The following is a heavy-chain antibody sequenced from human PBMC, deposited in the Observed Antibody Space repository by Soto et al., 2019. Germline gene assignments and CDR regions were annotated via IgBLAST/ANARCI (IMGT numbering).Heavy chain of an antibody. J-gene: IGHJ3*02. D-gene: IGHD3-3*01. V-gene: IGHV1-46*01. CDR2: INPSGGST. CDR3: ARTSSNYDGAPDPFDI. CDR1: GYTFTSYY. Sequence: ASVKVSCNASGYTFTSYYMHWVRQAPGQGLEWMGIINPSGGSTSYAQKFQGRVTMTRDTSTSTVYMELSSLRSEDTAVYYCARTSSNYDGAPDPFDIWGQGTMVTVSS.